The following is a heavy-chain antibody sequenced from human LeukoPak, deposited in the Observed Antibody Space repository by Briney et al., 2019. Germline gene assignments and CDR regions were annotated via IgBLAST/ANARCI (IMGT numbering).Heavy chain of an antibody. CDR1: GGSISSFY. CDR3: ARDVVAAAGTWDH. Sequence: SETLSLTCTVSGGSISSFYWSWIRQPARKGLEWIGRIYTSGSTNYNPSLKSRVTMSVDTSKNQFSLKLSSVSAADTAVYYCARDVVAAAGTWDHWGQGTLVTVSS. D-gene: IGHD6-13*01. CDR2: IYTSGST. J-gene: IGHJ4*02. V-gene: IGHV4-4*07.